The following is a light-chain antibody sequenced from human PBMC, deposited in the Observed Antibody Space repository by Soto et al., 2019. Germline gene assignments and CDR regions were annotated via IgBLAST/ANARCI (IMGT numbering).Light chain of an antibody. CDR1: RSVRST. CDR2: GAS. CDR3: QQYNYWPGT. V-gene: IGKV3-15*01. Sequence: EIVMTQSPATLSVSPGERATLSCRASRSVRSTLAWYQQKLGQAPRLLISGASTRATGITDRFSGSGSGKEFTLTFSSLQSEDFAVYYCQQYNYWPGTFGQGTKVDI. J-gene: IGKJ1*01.